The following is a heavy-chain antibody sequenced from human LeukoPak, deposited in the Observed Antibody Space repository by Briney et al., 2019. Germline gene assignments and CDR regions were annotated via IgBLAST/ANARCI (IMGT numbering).Heavy chain of an antibody. CDR2: ISAYNGNT. V-gene: IGHV1-18*01. CDR1: GGTFSRYA. D-gene: IGHD1-26*01. Sequence: ASVKVSCKASGGTFSRYAISWVRQAPGQGLEWMGWISAYNGNTNYAQKLQGRVTMTTDTSTSTAYMELRSLRSDDTAVYYCAREEVGATLDYWGQGTLVTVSS. CDR3: AREEVGATLDY. J-gene: IGHJ4*02.